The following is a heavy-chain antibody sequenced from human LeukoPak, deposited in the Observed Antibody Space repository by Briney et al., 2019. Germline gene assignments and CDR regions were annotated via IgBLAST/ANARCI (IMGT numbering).Heavy chain of an antibody. CDR3: ARGARYYDY. V-gene: IGHV4-59*01. CDR1: GVSISSYY. Sequence: SETLSLTCTVSGVSISSYYWGWIRQPPGKGLEWIGYINYSGGTNYNPSLKSRVTISVDTSKNQFSLKLSSVTAADTAVYYCARGARYYDYWGQGTLVTVSS. J-gene: IGHJ4*02. CDR2: INYSGGT.